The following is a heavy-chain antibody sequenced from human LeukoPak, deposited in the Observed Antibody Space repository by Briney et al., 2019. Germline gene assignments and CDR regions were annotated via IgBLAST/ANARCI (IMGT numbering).Heavy chain of an antibody. CDR1: CVFISSYY. CDR2: IFYSGTT. Sequence: AETLSLTRTLSCVFISSYYWRWIRQPRGEGLEWIGYIFYSGTTNYNPPLKSRVTISVDKYKNQFSLKLSSVTAADTAVYYCARIDDGFDMWGQGTMVTVS. CDR3: ARIDDGFDM. V-gene: IGHV4-59*01. J-gene: IGHJ3*02.